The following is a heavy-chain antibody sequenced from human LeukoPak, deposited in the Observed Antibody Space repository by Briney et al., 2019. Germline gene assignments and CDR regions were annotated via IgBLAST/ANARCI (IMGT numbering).Heavy chain of an antibody. J-gene: IGHJ3*02. CDR1: GFTFSSYS. V-gene: IGHV3-21*01. Sequence: PGGSLRLSCAASGFTFSSYSMNWVRQAPGKGLEWVSSISSSSSYIYYADSVKGRFTISRDNAKNSLYLQMNSLRAEDTAVYYCALIVVVAANDAFDIWGQGTMVTVSS. CDR2: ISSSSSYI. D-gene: IGHD3-22*01. CDR3: ALIVVVAANDAFDI.